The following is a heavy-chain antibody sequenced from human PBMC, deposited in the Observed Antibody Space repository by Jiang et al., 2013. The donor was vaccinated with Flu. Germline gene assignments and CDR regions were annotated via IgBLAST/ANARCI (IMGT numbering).Heavy chain of an antibody. V-gene: IGHV3-30*18. D-gene: IGHD3-22*01. CDR1: GFTFSSYG. Sequence: QLVESGGGVVQPGRSPRLSCAASGFTFSSYGMHWVRQAPGKGLEWVAVISYDGSNKYYADSVKGRFTISRDNSKNTLYLQMNGLRAEDTAVYYCAKDPYMRAPYYYDSSGSPDYWGQGTLVTVSS. CDR3: AKDPYMRAPYYYDSSGSPDY. CDR2: ISYDGSNK. J-gene: IGHJ4*02.